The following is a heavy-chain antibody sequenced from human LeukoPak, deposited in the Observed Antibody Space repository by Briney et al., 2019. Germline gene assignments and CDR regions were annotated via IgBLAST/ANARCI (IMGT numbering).Heavy chain of an antibody. Sequence: PSGTLSLTCTVSGDSINSLDLWSWVRQPPGKGLEWIGEMYLSGTTHSNPSVKSRVTISIDKSKNQFFLNLSSVTAADTAVYYCAGLVGRYSSGLYYYYFDYWGQGTLVTVSS. D-gene: IGHD3-22*01. V-gene: IGHV4-4*02. J-gene: IGHJ4*02. CDR3: AGLVGRYSSGLYYYYFDY. CDR1: GDSINSLDL. CDR2: MYLSGTT.